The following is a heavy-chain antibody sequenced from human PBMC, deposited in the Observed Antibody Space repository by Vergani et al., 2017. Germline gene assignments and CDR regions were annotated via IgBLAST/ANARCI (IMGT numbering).Heavy chain of an antibody. CDR1: GFTFSSYS. CDR3: ARGRYCSSTSCHANYYYYMDV. J-gene: IGHJ6*03. CDR2: ISSSSSTI. V-gene: IGHV3-48*01. Sequence: EVQLVESGGGLVQPGGSLRLSCAASGFTFSSYSMNWVRQAPGKGLEWVSYISSSSSTIYYADSVKGRFTISRDNAKNSLYLQMNSLRAEDTAVYYCARGRYCSSTSCHANYYYYMDVWGKGTTVTVSS. D-gene: IGHD2-2*01.